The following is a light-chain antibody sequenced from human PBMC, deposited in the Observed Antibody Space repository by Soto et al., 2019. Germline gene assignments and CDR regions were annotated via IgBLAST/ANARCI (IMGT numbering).Light chain of an antibody. V-gene: IGKV3-15*01. CDR3: QQYHNAGST. CDR2: GAS. CDR1: QSVSNN. Sequence: IVMTQSPATLSVSPGGRASLSCRASQSVSNNLAWYQQKPGQAPRLLIYGASTRAAGIPGRFSGSWSGTEFPLIISSLQSDDFAFYYCQQYHNAGSTFGQGTKVEI. J-gene: IGKJ1*01.